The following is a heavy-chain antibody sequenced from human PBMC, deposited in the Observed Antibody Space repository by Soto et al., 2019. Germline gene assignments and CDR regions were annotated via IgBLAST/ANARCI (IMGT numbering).Heavy chain of an antibody. CDR3: ARVSYDLVYYFDF. D-gene: IGHD3-16*01. Sequence: QVQLRESGPGLVKPSDTLSLICTVSGGSISTYYWSWIRQPPGKGLEWIASVYYNGFTNYNPFLMSRVTMSVDTFRNQFSLRLNSVTAADTAMYYCARVSYDLVYYFDFWGQGTRVTVSS. CDR2: VYYNGFT. J-gene: IGHJ4*02. CDR1: GGSISTYY. V-gene: IGHV4-59*07.